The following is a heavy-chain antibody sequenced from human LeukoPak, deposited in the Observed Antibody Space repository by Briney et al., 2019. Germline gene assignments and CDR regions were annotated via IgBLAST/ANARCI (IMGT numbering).Heavy chain of an antibody. CDR1: GFSFSSYS. CDR3: ARGFRVRLEP. Sequence: GGSLRLSCAASGFSFSSYSMNWVRQAPGKGLEWISYISSAGDTIYYADSVKGRFTISRDNAKDSLYLQATSLRAEDTAVYYCARGFRVRLEPWGQGTVVTVSS. CDR2: ISSAGDTI. V-gene: IGHV3-48*01. J-gene: IGHJ5*02. D-gene: IGHD3-10*01.